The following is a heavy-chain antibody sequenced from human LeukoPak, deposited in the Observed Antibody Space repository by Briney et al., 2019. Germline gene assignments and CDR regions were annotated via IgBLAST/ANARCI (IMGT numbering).Heavy chain of an antibody. D-gene: IGHD3-22*01. J-gene: IGHJ3*02. CDR3: ARGRNYYDSSGYGGAFDI. V-gene: IGHV5-51*03. CDR1: GYSFTSYW. Sequence: MSGGSLKISCEGSGYSFTSYWISWVRQIPGKGLEWMAIIYPGDSDTRYSPSFQGQVTISADKSISTAYLQWSSLKAPDTAMYYWARGRNYYDSSGYGGAFDIWGQGTMVTVSS. CDR2: IYPGDSDT.